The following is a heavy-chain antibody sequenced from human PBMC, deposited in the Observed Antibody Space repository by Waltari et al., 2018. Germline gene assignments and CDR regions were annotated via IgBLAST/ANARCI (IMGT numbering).Heavy chain of an antibody. CDR1: GESFLGYY. V-gene: IGHV4-34*01. Sequence: QMQLQQWGAGLLKPSETLFPTCAVSGESFLGYYWNWIRQPPGRGLEWIGEIHHSGSINYNPSLESRITISQDMSKNQFSLKLTSVTAADSAVYYCVRGKMYSRPYFDYWGQGTLVTVSS. CDR3: VRGKMYSRPYFDY. J-gene: IGHJ4*02. CDR2: IHHSGSI. D-gene: IGHD6-13*01.